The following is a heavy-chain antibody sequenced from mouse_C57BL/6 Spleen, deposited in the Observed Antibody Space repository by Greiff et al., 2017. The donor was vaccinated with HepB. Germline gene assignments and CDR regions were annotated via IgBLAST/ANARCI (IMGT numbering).Heavy chain of an antibody. CDR3: AREGGYPFDY. J-gene: IGHJ2*01. CDR1: GFTFSDYY. V-gene: IGHV5-16*01. D-gene: IGHD2-2*01. Sequence: EVQVVESEGGLVQPGSSMKLSCTASGFTFSDYYMAWVRQVPEKGLEWVANINYDGSSTYYLDSLKSRFIISRDNAKNILYLQMSSLKSEDTATYYCAREGGYPFDYWGQGTTLTVSS. CDR2: INYDGSST.